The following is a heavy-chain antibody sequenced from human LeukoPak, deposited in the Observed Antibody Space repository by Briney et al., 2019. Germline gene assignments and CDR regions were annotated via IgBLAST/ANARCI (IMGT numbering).Heavy chain of an antibody. D-gene: IGHD6-13*01. V-gene: IGHV4-39*01. CDR1: GGSISSSSYS. CDR2: MHYSGST. CDR3: ARLYSSSCYFDY. J-gene: IGHJ4*02. Sequence: SETLSLTCTVSGGSISSSSYSWGWVRQPPGKGLGWVGNMHYSGSTYYNPSLKSRVTISVDTSKNQFSPKLSSVTAADTAVYYCARLYSSSCYFDYWGQGTLVTVSS.